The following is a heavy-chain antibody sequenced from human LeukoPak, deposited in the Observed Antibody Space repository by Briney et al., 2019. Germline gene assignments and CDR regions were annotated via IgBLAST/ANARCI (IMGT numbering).Heavy chain of an antibody. V-gene: IGHV3-30*02. Sequence: GGSLRLSCGASGFTFRSYGMHWVRQAPGKGLEWVAFLRYDGSNKDYADSVKGRFTISRDNSKNTLDLEMNSLRAEDTAVYYCANDASNLVAATAIDSWGQGTLVTVSS. J-gene: IGHJ4*02. CDR1: GFTFRSYG. CDR3: ANDASNLVAATAIDS. CDR2: LRYDGSNK. D-gene: IGHD2-15*01.